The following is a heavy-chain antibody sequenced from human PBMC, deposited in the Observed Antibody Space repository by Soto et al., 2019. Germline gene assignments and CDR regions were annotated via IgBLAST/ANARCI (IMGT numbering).Heavy chain of an antibody. J-gene: IGHJ6*03. Sequence: PGGSLRLSCAASGFTFSSYSMNWVRQAPGKGLEWVSSISSSSSYIYYADSVKGRFTISRDNAKNSLYLQMNSLRAEDTAVYYCARSKRLRFLEWFMDVWGKGTTVTVSS. D-gene: IGHD3-3*01. CDR3: ARSKRLRFLEWFMDV. V-gene: IGHV3-21*01. CDR2: ISSSSSYI. CDR1: GFTFSSYS.